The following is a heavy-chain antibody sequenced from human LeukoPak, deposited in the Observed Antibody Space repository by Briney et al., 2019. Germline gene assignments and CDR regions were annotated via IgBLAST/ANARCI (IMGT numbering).Heavy chain of an antibody. V-gene: IGHV1-8*03. Sequence: ASVKVSCTASGYTFTSYDINWVRQATGQGLEWMGWMNPNSGNTGYAQKFQGRVTITRNTSISTAYLELSSLRSEDTAVYYCARGGVRKGGHAFDIWGQGTMVTVSS. J-gene: IGHJ3*02. CDR1: GYTFTSYD. D-gene: IGHD2-8*01. CDR3: ARGGVRKGGHAFDI. CDR2: MNPNSGNT.